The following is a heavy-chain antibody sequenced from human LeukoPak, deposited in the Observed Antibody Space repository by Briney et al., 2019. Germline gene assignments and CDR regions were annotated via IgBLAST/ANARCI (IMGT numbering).Heavy chain of an antibody. D-gene: IGHD3-10*01. CDR1: GGTFSSYT. J-gene: IGHJ4*02. V-gene: IGHV1-69*13. CDR3: AREMRALVYYGSGSYYFSGMDY. CDR2: IIPIFGTA. Sequence: SVTVSFXASGGTFSSYTSTWVRQAPGQGLEWMGLIIPIFGTANCAQKFQGRVTITADESTSTAYMELSSLRSEDTAVYYCAREMRALVYYGSGSYYFSGMDYWGPGTLVTVSS.